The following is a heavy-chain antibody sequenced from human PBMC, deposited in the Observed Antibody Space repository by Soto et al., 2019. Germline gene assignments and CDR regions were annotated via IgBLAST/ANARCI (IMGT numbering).Heavy chain of an antibody. V-gene: IGHV3-33*01. D-gene: IGHD2-15*01. CDR1: GFTFSSYG. CDR2: IWYDGSNK. J-gene: IGHJ6*02. Sequence: GGSLRLSCAASGFTFSSYGMPWVRQAPGKGLEWVAVIWYDGSNKYYADSVTGRFTISRDNSKNTLYLQMNSLRAEDTAVYYCARELVGVAAISYYGMDVWGQGPTVTVSS. CDR3: ARELVGVAAISYYGMDV.